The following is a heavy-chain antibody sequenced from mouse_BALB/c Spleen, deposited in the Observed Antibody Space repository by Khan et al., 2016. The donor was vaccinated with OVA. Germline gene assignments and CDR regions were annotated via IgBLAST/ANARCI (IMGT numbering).Heavy chain of an antibody. CDR1: GFAFSTYD. V-gene: IGHV5-12-1*01. D-gene: IGHD2-1*01. Sequence: EVELVESGGGLVKPGGSLKLSCAASGFAFSTYDMSWVRQTPEQRLEWVTFISSSGNTYYPDTVKGRFTISRDNAKHTLYLQMSSLRSEDTAMYYCARHGGNYVDYAMDYWGQGTSVTVSS. CDR2: ISSSGNT. J-gene: IGHJ4*01. CDR3: ARHGGNYVDYAMDY.